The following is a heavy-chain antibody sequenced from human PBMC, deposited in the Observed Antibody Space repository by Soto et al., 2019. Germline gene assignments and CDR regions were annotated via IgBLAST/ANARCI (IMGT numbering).Heavy chain of an antibody. CDR1: GYTLTELS. D-gene: IGHD6-13*01. Sequence: ASVKVSCKVSGYTLTELSMHWVRQAPGKGLEWMGGFDPEDGETIYAQKFQGRVTLTEDTSTDTAYMELSSLRSEDTAVYYCATKGRWYVGYYYYGMDVWGQGTTVTVSS. J-gene: IGHJ6*02. V-gene: IGHV1-24*01. CDR3: ATKGRWYVGYYYYGMDV. CDR2: FDPEDGET.